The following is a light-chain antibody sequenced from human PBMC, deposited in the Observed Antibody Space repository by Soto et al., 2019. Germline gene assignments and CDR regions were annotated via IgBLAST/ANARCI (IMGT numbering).Light chain of an antibody. V-gene: IGLV3-21*02. Sequence: SYELTQPPSVSVAPGQTARITCGGNNIVTKSVHWYQQKPGQAPVAVVYDDSDRPSGIPERFSGSNSGNTATLTISSVEAGDEADYYCQVWDSGSDHYVFGAGTKVTVL. CDR3: QVWDSGSDHYV. CDR1: NIVTKS. J-gene: IGLJ1*01. CDR2: DDS.